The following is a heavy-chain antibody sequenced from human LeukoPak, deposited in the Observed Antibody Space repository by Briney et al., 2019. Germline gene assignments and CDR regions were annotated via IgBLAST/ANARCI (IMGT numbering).Heavy chain of an antibody. Sequence: PGGSLRLSCAASGFTFSSYGMHWVRQAPGKGLEWVAVISYDGSNKYYADSVKGRFTISRDNSKNTLYLQMNSLRAEDTAVYYCAKGAGILTFDYWGQGNMVTVSS. CDR1: GFTFSSYG. CDR2: ISYDGSNK. CDR3: AKGAGILTFDY. V-gene: IGHV3-30*18. J-gene: IGHJ4*02.